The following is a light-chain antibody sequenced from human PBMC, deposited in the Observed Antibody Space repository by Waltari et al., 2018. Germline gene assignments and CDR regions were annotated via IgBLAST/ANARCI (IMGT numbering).Light chain of an antibody. CDR2: QAS. CDR1: NSDIGAYNL. J-gene: IGLJ3*02. CDR3: SSYVGRSTWV. Sequence: QSALTQPASMSGSPGQSLTISCSGTNSDIGAYNLVSWYRQHPGKAPQLILFQASRRPSGISDRFSGSKSGTTAYLTISRLQAGDEAHYYCSSYVGRSTWVFGGGTRLTVL. V-gene: IGLV2-23*01.